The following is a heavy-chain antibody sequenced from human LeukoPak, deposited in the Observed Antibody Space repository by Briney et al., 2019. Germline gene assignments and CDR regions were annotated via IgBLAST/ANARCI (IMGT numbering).Heavy chain of an antibody. CDR1: GGSISSSSYY. J-gene: IGHJ4*02. CDR3: ARYFCSGTCYYFDY. Sequence: SETLSLTCTVSGGSISSSSYYWGWIRQPPGKGLEWIGSFYYSESTYYNPSLKSRVTISVDTSKNQFSLKLSSVTAADTAVYYCARYFCSGTCYYFDYWGQGTLVTVSS. V-gene: IGHV4-39*07. D-gene: IGHD2-2*01. CDR2: FYYSEST.